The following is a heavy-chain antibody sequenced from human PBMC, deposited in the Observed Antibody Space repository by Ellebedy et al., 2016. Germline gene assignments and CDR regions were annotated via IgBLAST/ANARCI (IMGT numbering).Heavy chain of an antibody. D-gene: IGHD3/OR15-3a*01. CDR2: ISYDGANK. V-gene: IGHV3-30*03. J-gene: IGHJ4*02. CDR1: GFSFSSNS. Sequence: GGSLRLSXTASGFSFSSNSLSWVRQAPGKGLEWVAFISYDGANKYYTDSVKGRFTVSRDTSKNTVSLQMYSLRPDDTALYYCARGESFDFWGQGTLVTVSS. CDR3: ARGESFDF.